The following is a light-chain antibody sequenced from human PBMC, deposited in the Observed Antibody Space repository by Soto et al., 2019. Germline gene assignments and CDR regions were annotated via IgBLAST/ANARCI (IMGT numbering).Light chain of an antibody. Sequence: EIVLTQSPGTLSLSPGERATLSCRASQSVASIYLAWYQQKPGQAPSLLIYGASTRATGIPDRFSGSGSGTDFALTISRLEPEDSAVYYCQQYGGSRWKFGQGTKVEIK. CDR2: GAS. V-gene: IGKV3-20*01. CDR1: QSVASIY. J-gene: IGKJ1*01. CDR3: QQYGGSRWK.